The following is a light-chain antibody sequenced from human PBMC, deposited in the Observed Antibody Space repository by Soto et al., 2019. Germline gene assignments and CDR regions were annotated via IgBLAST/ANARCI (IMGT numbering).Light chain of an antibody. J-gene: IGKJ5*01. Sequence: IVLTQSPATLSVSPGERATLSCRAGQSVSRNLAWDQQKPGQAPRLLIYGASTTATGIPARCSGSGAGTKVTLTISSLQSEDFAVYYCQQYNNWPPITFGQGTRLEIK. V-gene: IGKV3-15*01. CDR2: GAS. CDR1: QSVSRN. CDR3: QQYNNWPPIT.